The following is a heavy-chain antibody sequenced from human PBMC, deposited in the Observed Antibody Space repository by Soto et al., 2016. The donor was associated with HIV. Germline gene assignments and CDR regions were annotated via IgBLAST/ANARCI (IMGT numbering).Heavy chain of an antibody. CDR1: GGIFSTYT. V-gene: IGHV1-69*01. CDR3: ARERGVYYDILTGYSPDSFDI. CDR2: IIPLFGRT. J-gene: IGHJ3*02. Sequence: QVQLVQSGAEVKKPGSSVKVSCKASGGIFSTYTISWVRQAPGQGLEWMGGIIPLFGRTNYAQKFQGRVTITADESTSTVYMELSSLRSEDTAVYYCARERGVYYDILTGYSPDSFDIWGQGTMVTVSS. D-gene: IGHD3-9*01.